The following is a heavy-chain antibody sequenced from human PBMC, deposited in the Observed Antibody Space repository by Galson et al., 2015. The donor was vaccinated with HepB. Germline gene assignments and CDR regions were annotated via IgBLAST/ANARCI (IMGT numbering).Heavy chain of an antibody. CDR3: AKVGSKIPYCTNGTCHIEDY. V-gene: IGHV3-23*01. Sequence: SLRLSCAASGFIFSDYAMSWVRRAPGEGLEWVSGISARGGRTYHAESVKGRFTISRDNTKSMLYLQINTLRADDTAVYFCAKVGSKIPYCTNGTCHIEDYWGQGTLVTVSS. J-gene: IGHJ4*02. D-gene: IGHD2-8*01. CDR2: ISARGGRT. CDR1: GFIFSDYA.